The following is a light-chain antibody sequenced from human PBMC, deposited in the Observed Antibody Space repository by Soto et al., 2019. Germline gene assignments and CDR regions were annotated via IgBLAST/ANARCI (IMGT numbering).Light chain of an antibody. CDR1: SSDVGGDNY. Sequence: QSALTQPPSASGSPGQSFTISCTGTSSDVGGDNYVSWYQQHPGKAPKLMIYEVSKRPSGVPDRFSGSKSGNTAALTVSGLQAEDEADYYCSSSEGSNNVVFGGGTKVTVL. CDR3: SSSEGSNNVV. V-gene: IGLV2-8*01. J-gene: IGLJ2*01. CDR2: EVS.